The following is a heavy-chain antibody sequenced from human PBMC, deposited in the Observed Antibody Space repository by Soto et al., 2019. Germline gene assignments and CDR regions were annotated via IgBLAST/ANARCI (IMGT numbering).Heavy chain of an antibody. CDR3: ARDFTKSSSWPYYFDY. CDR1: GYAFTTYG. D-gene: IGHD6-13*01. V-gene: IGHV1-18*01. CDR2: ISAYSGST. J-gene: IGHJ4*02. Sequence: ASVKVSCKASGYAFTTYGISWVRQAPGQGLEWMGWISAYSGSTKFAQKLQGRVTMTTDTSTTTAYMELRSLTSDDTAVYYCARDFTKSSSWPYYFDYWGQGTLVTVSS.